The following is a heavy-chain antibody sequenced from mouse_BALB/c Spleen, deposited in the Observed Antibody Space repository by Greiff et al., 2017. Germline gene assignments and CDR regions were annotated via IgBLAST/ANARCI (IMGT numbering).Heavy chain of an antibody. CDR1: GFTFTDYY. CDR2: IRNKANGYTT. J-gene: IGHJ2*01. D-gene: IGHD2-1*01. Sequence: EVKVVESGGGLVQPGGSLRLSCATSGFTFTDYYMSWVRQPPGKALEWLGFIRNKANGYTTEYSASVKGRFTISRDNSQSILYLQMNTLRAEDSATYYCARVSYGNYNYWGQGTTLTVSS. CDR3: ARVSYGNYNY. V-gene: IGHV7-3*02.